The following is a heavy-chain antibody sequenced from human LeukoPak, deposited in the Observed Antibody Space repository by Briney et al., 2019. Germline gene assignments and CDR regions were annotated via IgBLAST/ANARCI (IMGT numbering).Heavy chain of an antibody. CDR2: INPNSGGT. D-gene: IGHD1-26*01. CDR3: ARVAKWELLHFDY. CDR1: GYTFTSNY. V-gene: IGHV1-2*02. J-gene: IGHJ4*02. Sequence: GASVKVSCKAFGYTFTSNYMHWVRQAPGQGLEWTGWINPNSGGTNYAQKFQGRVTMTRDTSISTAYMELSRLRSDDTAVYYCARVAKWELLHFDYWGQGTLVTVSS.